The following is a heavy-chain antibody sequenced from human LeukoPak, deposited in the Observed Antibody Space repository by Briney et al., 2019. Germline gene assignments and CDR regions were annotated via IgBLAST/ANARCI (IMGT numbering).Heavy chain of an antibody. CDR3: ARLRGGSSALYYFGY. D-gene: IGHD6-13*01. J-gene: IGHJ4*02. Sequence: GGSLRLSRAASVFSSDDYGMSWVRQAPGKGLECVSGINWNGGSTGYADSVKGRFTISRDNAKNSLYLQMNSLRAEDTALYYCARLRGGSSALYYFGYWGQGTLVAVSS. V-gene: IGHV3-20*04. CDR2: INWNGGST. CDR1: VFSSDDYG.